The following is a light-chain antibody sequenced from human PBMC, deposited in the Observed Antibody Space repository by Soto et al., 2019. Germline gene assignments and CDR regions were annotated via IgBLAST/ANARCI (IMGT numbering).Light chain of an antibody. Sequence: EIVMTQSPATLSVSPGERATLSCRASQSVSSNLAWYQQKPGQAPRLLISGASSRATGIPARFSGSGSGTEFTLTISSLQSEDFAVYHCQQYNDWPSWTFGQGTKVEIK. CDR1: QSVSSN. J-gene: IGKJ1*01. CDR2: GAS. V-gene: IGKV3-15*01. CDR3: QQYNDWPSWT.